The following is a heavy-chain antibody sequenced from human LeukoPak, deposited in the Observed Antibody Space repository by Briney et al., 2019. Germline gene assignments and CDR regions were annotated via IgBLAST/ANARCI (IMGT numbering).Heavy chain of an antibody. Sequence: GESLKISCKGSGYSFTSYWIGWVHQMPGKGLEWMGIIYPGDSDTRYSPSFQGQVTISADKSISTAYLQWSSLKASDTAMYYCARRSGSYYDSSGYYAYWGQGTLVTVSS. CDR3: ARRSGSYYDSSGYYAY. V-gene: IGHV5-51*07. CDR2: IYPGDSDT. J-gene: IGHJ4*02. D-gene: IGHD3-22*01. CDR1: GYSFTSYW.